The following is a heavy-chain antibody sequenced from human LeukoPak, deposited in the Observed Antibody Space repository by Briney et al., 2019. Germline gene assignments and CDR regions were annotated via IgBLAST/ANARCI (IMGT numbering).Heavy chain of an antibody. V-gene: IGHV3-23*01. D-gene: IGHD5-24*01. J-gene: IGHJ5*02. CDR1: GFTFSSYA. CDR2: ISGSGGST. CDR3: AKGPFVMATIKEYWFDP. Sequence: PGGSLRLSCAASGFTFSSYAMSWVRQAPGKGLEWVSAISGSGGSTYYADSVKGRFTISRDNSKNTLYLQMNSLRAEDTAVYYCAKGPFVMATIKEYWFDPWGQGTLVTVS.